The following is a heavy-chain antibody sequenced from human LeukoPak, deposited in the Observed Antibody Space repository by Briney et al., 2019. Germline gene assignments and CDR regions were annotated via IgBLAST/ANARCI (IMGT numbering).Heavy chain of an antibody. D-gene: IGHD6-13*01. Sequence: ASETLSLTCTVSGDSISRYYWSWIRQPPAKGLVCIGDIHYSGSTNYNPSLKSRVTISKDTSKNQFSLKLNSVTAADTALYYCARFVGSSWLAFDIWGQGTMVTVSS. V-gene: IGHV4-59*01. CDR1: GDSISRYY. CDR2: IHYSGST. CDR3: ARFVGSSWLAFDI. J-gene: IGHJ3*02.